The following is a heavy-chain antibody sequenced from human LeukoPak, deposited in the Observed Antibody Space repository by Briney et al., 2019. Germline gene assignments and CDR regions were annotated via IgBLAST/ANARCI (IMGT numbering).Heavy chain of an antibody. CDR3: ARDGAVTLIVVNSNWFDS. Sequence: AASVKVSCKASGYTFTDYYIHWVRQAPGQGLEWMGWINPNSGGTNYAQKFQGRVTMTRDTSISTAYMELSRLRYDDTAVYYCARDGAVTLIVVNSNWFDSWGQGILVTVSS. J-gene: IGHJ5*01. CDR1: GYTFTDYY. D-gene: IGHD3-22*01. V-gene: IGHV1-2*02. CDR2: INPNSGGT.